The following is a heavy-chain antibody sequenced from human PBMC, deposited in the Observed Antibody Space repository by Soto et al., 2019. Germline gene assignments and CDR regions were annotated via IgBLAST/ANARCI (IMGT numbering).Heavy chain of an antibody. CDR3: ARTDYGDYWYFDY. CDR1: GGSINSYY. Sequence: PSETLALTCTVSGGSINSYYWSWIRQPPGKGLEWIGYIYYSGSTNYNPSLKSRVTISVDTSKNQFSLKLSSVTAADTAVYYCARTDYGDYWYFDYWGQGTLVTVSA. V-gene: IGHV4-59*01. J-gene: IGHJ4*02. D-gene: IGHD4-17*01. CDR2: IYYSGST.